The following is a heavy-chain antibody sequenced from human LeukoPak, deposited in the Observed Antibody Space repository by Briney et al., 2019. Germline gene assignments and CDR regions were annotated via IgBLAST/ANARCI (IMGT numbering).Heavy chain of an antibody. Sequence: GGSLRLSCAASGFTFSNYAMHWVRQAPGKGLEWVSVIYSGGSTYYADSVKGRFTISRDNSKNTLYLQMNSLRAEDTAVYYCARDVRYCSGGSCYYWFDPWGQGTLVTVSS. J-gene: IGHJ5*02. V-gene: IGHV3-53*01. D-gene: IGHD2-15*01. CDR3: ARDVRYCSGGSCYYWFDP. CDR1: GFTFSNYA. CDR2: IYSGGST.